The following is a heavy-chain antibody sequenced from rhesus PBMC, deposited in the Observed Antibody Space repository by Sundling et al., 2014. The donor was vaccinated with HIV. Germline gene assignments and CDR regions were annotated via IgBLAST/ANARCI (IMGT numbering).Heavy chain of an antibody. CDR2: IFGSSGNT. CDR3: ARNRVTNDAFDF. Sequence: QVQLQESGPGLVKPSETLSLTCAVSGGSISDNYYWNWIRQPPGKGLEWIGNIFGSSGNTNYNPSLKSRVSISKDTSKNQFSLNLSSVTAADTAVFYCARNRVTNDAFDFWGQGLRVTVSS. CDR1: GGSISDNYY. J-gene: IGHJ3*01. D-gene: IGHD3-34*01. V-gene: IGHV4S9*01.